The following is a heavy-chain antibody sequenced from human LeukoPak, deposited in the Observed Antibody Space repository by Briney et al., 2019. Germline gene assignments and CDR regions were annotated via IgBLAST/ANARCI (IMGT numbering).Heavy chain of an antibody. CDR3: ARLDKDSPHYYYYYSMDV. J-gene: IGHJ6*03. CDR2: IKQDESGK. D-gene: IGHD2-15*01. CDR1: GFTFTRYW. Sequence: PGGSLRLSCAASGFTFTRYWMNWVRQAPGKGLEWVANIKQDESGKYYVDFVKGRFTISRVNAKNSLYLQMNSLRAEDTAVYYCARLDKDSPHYYYYYSMDVWGKGTTVTVSS. V-gene: IGHV3-7*01.